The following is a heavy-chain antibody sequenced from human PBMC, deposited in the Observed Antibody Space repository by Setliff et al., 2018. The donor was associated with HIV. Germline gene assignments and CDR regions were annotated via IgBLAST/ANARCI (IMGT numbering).Heavy chain of an antibody. CDR3: AREGEIRLGELSVDY. D-gene: IGHD3-16*02. Sequence: PSETLSLTCTVSGGSISSYYWSWIRQPPGKGLEWIGEINHRGSTNHNPSLKSRVTISVDTSKNQFSLKLSSVTAADTAVYYCAREGEIRLGELSVDYWGQGTLVTVSS. V-gene: IGHV4-59*01. J-gene: IGHJ4*02. CDR2: INHRGST. CDR1: GGSISSYY.